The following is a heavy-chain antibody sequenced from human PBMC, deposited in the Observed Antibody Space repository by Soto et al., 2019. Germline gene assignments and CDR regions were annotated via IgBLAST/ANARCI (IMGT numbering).Heavy chain of an antibody. V-gene: IGHV3-15*01. CDR3: ARAPDYGPHLDY. J-gene: IGHJ4*02. CDR2: INGKPGGGTT. Sequence: PGGSLRLSCAASGFTFSNAWMIWVRQAPGKGLEWVGRINGKPGGGTTDYAAPVKGRFIISRDDSGNTLYLQMDSLKIEDTAVYYCARAPDYGPHLDYWGQGILVTVSS. CDR1: GFTFSNAW. D-gene: IGHD4-17*01.